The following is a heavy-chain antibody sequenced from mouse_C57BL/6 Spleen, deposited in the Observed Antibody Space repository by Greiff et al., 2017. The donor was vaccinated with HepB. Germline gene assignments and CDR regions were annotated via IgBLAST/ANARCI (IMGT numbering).Heavy chain of an antibody. CDR1: GYSFTSYC. D-gene: IGHD2-3*01. CDR3: ARRGDGAMDY. V-gene: IGHV1-53*01. J-gene: IGHJ4*01. CDR2: INPDNGDT. Sequence: QVQLQQPGPELVKPGASVKMSCKASGYSFTSYCMHWVKQRPGQGLEWIGNINPDNGDTNYNEKFKSKATLTVDKSSSTAYMQLSSLTSEDSAVYYCARRGDGAMDYWGQGTSVTVSS.